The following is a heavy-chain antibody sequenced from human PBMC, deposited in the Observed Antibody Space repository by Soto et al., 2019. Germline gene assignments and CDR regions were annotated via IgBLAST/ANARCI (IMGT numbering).Heavy chain of an antibody. D-gene: IGHD2-21*02. CDR1: GGTVPSSHW. V-gene: IGHV4-4*02. CDR3: AREIVTAGGNNYFDP. J-gene: IGHJ5*02. CDR2: VYHTGDT. Sequence: PSETLSLTCGVSGGTVPSSHWWSWVRQSPGGGLEWIGNVYHTGDTNFNPSLQSRVTISVDKSNNQFSLRLNSLTAADTAVYFCAREIVTAGGNNYFDPWGPGTLVTASS.